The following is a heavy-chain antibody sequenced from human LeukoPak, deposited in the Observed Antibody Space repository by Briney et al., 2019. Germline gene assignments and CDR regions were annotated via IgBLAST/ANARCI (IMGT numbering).Heavy chain of an antibody. J-gene: IGHJ5*02. Sequence: ASVKVSCKASGYTFTSYAMHWVRQAPGQRLEWMGWINAGNGNTKYSQKFQGRVTITRDTSADTAYMELSSLRSEDTAVYYCARDYSGWSNYFGPWGQGTLVTVSS. V-gene: IGHV1-3*01. D-gene: IGHD6-19*01. CDR3: ARDYSGWSNYFGP. CDR1: GYTFTSYA. CDR2: INAGNGNT.